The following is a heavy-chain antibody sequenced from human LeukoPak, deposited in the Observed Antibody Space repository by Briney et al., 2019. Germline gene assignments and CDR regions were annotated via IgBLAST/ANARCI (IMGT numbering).Heavy chain of an antibody. V-gene: IGHV3-64*01. CDR1: GFTFSSYA. CDR3: AKVVAANWDYYYMDV. Sequence: GGSLRLSCAASGFTFSSYAMHWVRQAPGKGLEYVSAISSNGGSTYYANSVKGRFTISRDNSRNTLYLQMGSLRAEDMAVYYCAKVVAANWDYYYMDVWGKGTTVTVSS. D-gene: IGHD2-15*01. CDR2: ISSNGGST. J-gene: IGHJ6*03.